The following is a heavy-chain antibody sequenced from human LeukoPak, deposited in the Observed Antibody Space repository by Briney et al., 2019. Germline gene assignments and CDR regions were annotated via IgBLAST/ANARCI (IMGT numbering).Heavy chain of an antibody. D-gene: IGHD1-26*01. J-gene: IGHJ5*02. V-gene: IGHV3-33*05. Sequence: QPGSSLRLSCEASGLTFSSYGMHWARQAPGKGLEWVAIISYDGSYENYGDSVKGRLTIPRDHPKNTLYLQMNSPVTEDTAVFYFARDPPPWVSSGPADRWGQGTLVSVSS. CDR3: ARDPPPWVSSGPADR. CDR2: ISYDGSYE. CDR1: GLTFSSYG.